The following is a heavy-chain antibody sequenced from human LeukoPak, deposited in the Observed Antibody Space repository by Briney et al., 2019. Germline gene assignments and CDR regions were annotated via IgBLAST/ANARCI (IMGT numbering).Heavy chain of an antibody. V-gene: IGHV3-48*01. J-gene: IGHJ3*02. CDR2: MSSTTNTI. Sequence: GGSLRLSCAASGFTFSSYSMNWVRQAPGKGLEWVSHMSSTTNTIDYADSVKGRFTISRDNANNSLFLQMNSLRAEDTAIYYCARYDYVRGSPIWGQGTMVTVAS. CDR1: GFTFSSYS. CDR3: ARYDYVRGSPI. D-gene: IGHD3-16*01.